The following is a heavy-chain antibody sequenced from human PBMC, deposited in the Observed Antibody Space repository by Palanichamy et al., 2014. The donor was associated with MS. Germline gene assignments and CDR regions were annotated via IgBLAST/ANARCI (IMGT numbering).Heavy chain of an antibody. Sequence: QLQLQESGPGLVKPSETLSLTCTVSGGSISSSIYYWGWIRQPPGKGLEWIGSIYYRGTTYYNPSLKSRVTISEDTSKNQFSLKLSSVTAADTAVYYCARRAPPYYYGMDVWGQGTTVTVSS. J-gene: IGHJ6*02. V-gene: IGHV4-39*01. CDR3: ARRAPPYYYGMDV. CDR1: GGSISSSIYY. CDR2: IYYRGTT.